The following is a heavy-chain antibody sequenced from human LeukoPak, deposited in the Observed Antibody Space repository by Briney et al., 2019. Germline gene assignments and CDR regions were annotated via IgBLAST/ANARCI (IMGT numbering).Heavy chain of an antibody. CDR2: IYTSGST. V-gene: IGHV4-4*07. J-gene: IGHJ5*02. D-gene: IGHD2-8*01. CDR1: GGSISSYY. Sequence: SETLSLTCTVSGGSISSYYWSWIRQPAGKGLEWIGRIYTSGSTNYNPSLKSRVTMSVDTSKNQFSLKLSSETAADTAVYYCARDRIGYCTNGVCYTSSSSSWYWFDPWGQGTLVAVSS. CDR3: ARDRIGYCTNGVCYTSSSSSWYWFDP.